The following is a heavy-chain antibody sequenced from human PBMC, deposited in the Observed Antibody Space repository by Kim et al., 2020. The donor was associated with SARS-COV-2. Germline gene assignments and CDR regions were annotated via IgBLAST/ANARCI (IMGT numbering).Heavy chain of an antibody. J-gene: IGHJ4*02. CDR3: AGAKDTDDVWGTYRFFAS. D-gene: IGHD3-16*02. V-gene: IGHV4-34*01. CDR1: NGSFSGYY. CDR2: INHNGIT. Sequence: SETLSLTCAVYNGSFSGYYWSWIRQPPGKGLEWIGEINHNGITSYNPSLKSRLTASVDTSRNQFSLNLKSVTAADTAVYYCAGAKDTDDVWGTYRFFASWGQGILVTVSS.